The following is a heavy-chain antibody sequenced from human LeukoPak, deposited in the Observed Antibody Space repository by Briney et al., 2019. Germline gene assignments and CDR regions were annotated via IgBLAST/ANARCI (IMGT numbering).Heavy chain of an antibody. CDR2: MNPNSGIT. CDR1: GYTFISYD. CDR3: ARGLYYYDSNGRTPYDY. J-gene: IGHJ4*02. D-gene: IGHD3-22*01. Sequence: GASVKVSCXASGYTFISYDINWVRQANGQGLEWMEWMNPNSGITGYAQKFQGRVSMTRNTSIGTAYMELSSLKSEDTAVYYCARGLYYYDSNGRTPYDYWGQGTLVTVSS. V-gene: IGHV1-8*01.